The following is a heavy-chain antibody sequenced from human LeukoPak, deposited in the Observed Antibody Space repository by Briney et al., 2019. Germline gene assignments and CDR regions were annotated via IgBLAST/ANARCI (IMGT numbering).Heavy chain of an antibody. CDR1: GFTFSSYG. Sequence: PGGSLRLSCAASGFTFSSYGMHWVRQAPGQGLEWMGWISGYNGNTNYAQKLQGRVTMTTDTSTSTAYMELRSLKSDDTAVYYCASLKNYYDSSGYLVTGAFDIWGQGTMVTVSS. CDR3: ASLKNYYDSSGYLVTGAFDI. D-gene: IGHD3-22*01. CDR2: ISGYNGNT. J-gene: IGHJ3*02. V-gene: IGHV1-18*01.